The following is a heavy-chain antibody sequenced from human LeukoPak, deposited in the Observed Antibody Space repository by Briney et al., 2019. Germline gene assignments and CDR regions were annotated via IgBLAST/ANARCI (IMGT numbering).Heavy chain of an antibody. D-gene: IGHD3-3*01. CDR3: VRYDFWSGAKGGDY. CDR2: ISYDGSNK. J-gene: IGHJ4*02. Sequence: GGSLRLACAASGFTFSRYGMHWVRQAPGKGLEWVAVISYDGSNKYYADSVKGRFTISRDNSKNTLYLQMNSLRAEDTALYYCVRYDFWSGAKGGDYWGQGTLVTVSS. CDR1: GFTFSRYG. V-gene: IGHV3-30*03.